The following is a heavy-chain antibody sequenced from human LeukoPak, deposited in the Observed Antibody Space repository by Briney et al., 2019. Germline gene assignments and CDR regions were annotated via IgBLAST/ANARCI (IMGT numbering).Heavy chain of an antibody. V-gene: IGHV1-18*01. D-gene: IGHD6-19*01. CDR3: ARWGLYSSGWYGYYYYYYMDV. CDR2: ISAYNGNT. Sequence: ASVKVSCKASGYTFTSYGISWVRQAPGQGLEWMGWISAYNGNTNYAQKLQGRVTMTTDTSTSTAYMELRSLRSDDTAVYYCARWGLYSSGWYGYYYYYYMDVWGKGTTVTVSS. J-gene: IGHJ6*03. CDR1: GYTFTSYG.